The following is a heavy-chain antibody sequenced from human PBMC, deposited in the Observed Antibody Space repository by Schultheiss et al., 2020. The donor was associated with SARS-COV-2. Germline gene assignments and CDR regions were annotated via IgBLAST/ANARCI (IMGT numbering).Heavy chain of an antibody. D-gene: IGHD4-11*01. Sequence: GGSLRLSCAASGFTFSNAWMSWVRQAPGKGLEWVAVISYDGSNKYYADSVRGRFTVSRDNAKNTLYLQMNSLRAEDTAVYYCAKDVKTYTDYPDAFDIWGQGTTVTVSS. V-gene: IGHV3-30*07. CDR1: GFTFSNAW. CDR3: AKDVKTYTDYPDAFDI. CDR2: ISYDGSNK. J-gene: IGHJ3*02.